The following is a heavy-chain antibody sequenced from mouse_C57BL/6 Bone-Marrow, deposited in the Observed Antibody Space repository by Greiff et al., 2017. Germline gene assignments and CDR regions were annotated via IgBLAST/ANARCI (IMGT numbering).Heavy chain of an antibody. Sequence: EVNLVESGGGLVQPGGSLSLSCAASGFTFTDYYMRWVRQPPGKALEWLGFIRNKANGYTTEYSASVKGRFTISSDNSQSILYIQMNALRAEDRAAYYCARSPVGYFDYWGQGTTLTVSS. V-gene: IGHV7-3*01. CDR2: IRNKANGYTT. D-gene: IGHD1-1*02. CDR3: ARSPVGYFDY. J-gene: IGHJ2*01. CDR1: GFTFTDYY.